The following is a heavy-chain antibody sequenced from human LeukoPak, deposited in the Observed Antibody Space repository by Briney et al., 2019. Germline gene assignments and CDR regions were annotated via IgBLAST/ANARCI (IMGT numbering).Heavy chain of an antibody. CDR1: GYTFTDYY. CDR2: INPNSGGT. J-gene: IGHJ4*02. D-gene: IGHD2-2*01. Sequence: GASVKVSCKASGYTFTDYYIHWVRQAPGRGLEWMAWINPNSGGTYYAQNFHDRITLIRDTSISTAYMELSRLRSDDTAIYYCARANALYCSSTSCLFDYWGQGTLVTVSS. V-gene: IGHV1-2*02. CDR3: ARANALYCSSTSCLFDY.